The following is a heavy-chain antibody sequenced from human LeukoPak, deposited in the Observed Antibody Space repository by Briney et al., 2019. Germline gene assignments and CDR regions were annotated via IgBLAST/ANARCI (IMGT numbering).Heavy chain of an antibody. CDR2: FTARPGRT. Sequence: GGSLRLSCETSGFTLTNYAMSWVRQAPGKGLEWLAAFTARPGRTYYADAVRGRCTISRDTPKNTMFLEMSSLRVEDTAIYFCAKDHLLCTSTSCYIDYFDSWGQGTLVTVSS. V-gene: IGHV3-23*01. D-gene: IGHD2-2*02. CDR1: GFTLTNYA. CDR3: AKDHLLCTSTSCYIDYFDS. J-gene: IGHJ4*02.